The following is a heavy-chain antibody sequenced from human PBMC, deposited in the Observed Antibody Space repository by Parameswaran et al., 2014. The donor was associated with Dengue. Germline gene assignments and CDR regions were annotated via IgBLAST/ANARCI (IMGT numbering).Heavy chain of an antibody. J-gene: IGHJ6*02. CDR2: INPNSGGT. V-gene: IGHV1-2*02. D-gene: IGHD2-2*01. CDR3: ARGNKRGHCSSTSCYTQRLYYYYGMDV. Sequence: WVRQAPGQGLEWMGWINPNSGGTNYAQKFQGRVTMTRDTSISTAYMELSRLRSDDTAVYYCARGNKRGHCSSTSCYTQRLYYYYGMDVWGQGTTVTVSS.